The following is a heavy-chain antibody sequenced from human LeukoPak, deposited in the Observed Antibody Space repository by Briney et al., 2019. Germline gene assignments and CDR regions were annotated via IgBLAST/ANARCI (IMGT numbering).Heavy chain of an antibody. Sequence: GGSLRLSCAASGFTFSSYAMHWVRQAPGKGLEWVAVISYDGSNKYYADSVKGRFTISRDNSKNTLYLQMNSLRAEDTAVYYCASAPDIVVVPAARHTPFDPWGQGTLVTVSS. V-gene: IGHV3-30*04. D-gene: IGHD2-2*01. CDR1: GFTFSSYA. CDR2: ISYDGSNK. J-gene: IGHJ5*02. CDR3: ASAPDIVVVPAARHTPFDP.